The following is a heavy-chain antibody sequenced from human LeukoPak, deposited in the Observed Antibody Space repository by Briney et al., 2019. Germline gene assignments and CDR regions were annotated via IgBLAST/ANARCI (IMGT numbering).Heavy chain of an antibody. Sequence: SETLSLTCTVSGGSISSYYWSWIRQPPGKGLEWIGYIYYSGSTNYNPSLKSRVTISVDTSKNQFSLKLSSVTAADTAVYYCARAVVTAFDIWGQGTMVTVSP. J-gene: IGHJ3*02. CDR1: GGSISSYY. CDR2: IYYSGST. V-gene: IGHV4-59*01. D-gene: IGHD2-21*02. CDR3: ARAVVTAFDI.